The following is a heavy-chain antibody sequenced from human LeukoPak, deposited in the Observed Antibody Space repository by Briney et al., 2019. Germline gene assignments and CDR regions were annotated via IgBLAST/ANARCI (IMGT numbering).Heavy chain of an antibody. CDR2: IYHSGST. CDR3: ARPRYDWNRDAFDI. Sequence: SETLSLTCTVSGYSISSGYYWGWIRQPPGKGLEWIGSIYHSGSTYYNPSLKSRVTISVDTSKNQFSLKLSSVTAADTAVYYCARPRYDWNRDAFDIWGQGTMVTVSS. V-gene: IGHV4-38-2*02. D-gene: IGHD1-20*01. CDR1: GYSISSGYY. J-gene: IGHJ3*02.